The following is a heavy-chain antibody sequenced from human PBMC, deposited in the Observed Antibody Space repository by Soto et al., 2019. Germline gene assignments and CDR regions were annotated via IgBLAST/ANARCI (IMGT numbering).Heavy chain of an antibody. V-gene: IGHV2-70*11. CDR3: ARIQLNTAMAHQIDY. CDR2: IDWDDDK. D-gene: IGHD5-18*01. CDR1: GFSLSTSGMC. Sequence: SGPTLVNPTQTLTLTCTFSGFSLSTSGMCVSWIRQPPGKALEWLARIDWDDDKYYSTSLKTRLTISKDTSKNQVVLTMTNMDPVDTATYYCARIQLNTAMAHQIDYWGQGTLVTVSS. J-gene: IGHJ4*02.